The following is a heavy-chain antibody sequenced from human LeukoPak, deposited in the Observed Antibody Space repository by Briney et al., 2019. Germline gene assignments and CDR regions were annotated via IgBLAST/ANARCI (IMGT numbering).Heavy chain of an antibody. CDR2: ISSSSSTI. J-gene: IGHJ5*02. D-gene: IGHD6-19*01. CDR3: ARGGLIGVAIDTNWFDP. CDR1: GFTFSSYS. V-gene: IGHV3-48*01. Sequence: PGGSLRLSCAGSGFTFSSYSMNWVRQAPGKGLEWVSYISSSSSTIYYADSVKGRFTISRDNAKNSLYLQMNSLRAEDTAVYYCARGGLIGVAIDTNWFDPWGQGTLVTVSS.